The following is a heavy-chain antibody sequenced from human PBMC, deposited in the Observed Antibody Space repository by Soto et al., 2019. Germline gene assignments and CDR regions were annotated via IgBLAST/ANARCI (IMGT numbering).Heavy chain of an antibody. D-gene: IGHD5-18*01. CDR1: GASVSSDTYY. J-gene: IGHJ5*01. Sequence: SETLSLTCTVSGASVSSDTYYWAWVRQPLGKGLEWIGCVYYSGTTYYNPSLKSRVSISIDTSKNQFSVKLTSMTAADTSIYSCAIQQLEFWNWFDSWGQGTLVTVSS. V-gene: IGHV4-39*01. CDR3: AIQQLEFWNWFDS. CDR2: VYYSGTT.